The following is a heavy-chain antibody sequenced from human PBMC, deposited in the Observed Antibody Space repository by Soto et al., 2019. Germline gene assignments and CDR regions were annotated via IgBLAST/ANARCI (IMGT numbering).Heavy chain of an antibody. J-gene: IGHJ4*02. CDR1: GFTFTRYS. V-gene: IGHV3-21*06. CDR3: ARESEDLTSNFDY. CDR2: ISSTTNYI. Sequence: EVQLVESGGGLVKPGGSLRLSCSASGFTFTRYSMNWVRQAPGKGLEWVSSISSTTNYIYYEDSMKGRFTISRDNAKNSLYLEMNSLRAEDTAVYYCARESEDLTSNFDYWGQGPLVTVSS.